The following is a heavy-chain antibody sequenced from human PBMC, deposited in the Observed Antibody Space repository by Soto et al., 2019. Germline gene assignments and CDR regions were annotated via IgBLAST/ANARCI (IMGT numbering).Heavy chain of an antibody. Sequence: EVQLVQSGAEVKKPGESLRISCKGSGYSFTSFWISWVRQMPGKGLEWMGRIDLSDSYTNYSPSFQGHVTISADKSISTAYLQWSSLKASDTAMYYCASSPRGYCSSTSCRELGNYYGMDVWGQGTTVTVSS. CDR2: IDLSDSYT. D-gene: IGHD2-2*01. J-gene: IGHJ6*02. V-gene: IGHV5-10-1*01. CDR1: GYSFTSFW. CDR3: ASSPRGYCSSTSCRELGNYYGMDV.